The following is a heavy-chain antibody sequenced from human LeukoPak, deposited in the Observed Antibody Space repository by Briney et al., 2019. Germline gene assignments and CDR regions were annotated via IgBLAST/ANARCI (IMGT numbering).Heavy chain of an antibody. Sequence: RSGRSLRLSCVASGFTFSSNGMHWVRQAPGKGLEWVAVIWYDGSNKYYADSVKGRFTISRDNSKNTLYLQMNSLRAEDTAVYYCASELRACSSSCPADAFDIWGQGTMVTVSS. CDR3: ASELRACSSSCPADAFDI. CDR2: IWYDGSNK. V-gene: IGHV3-33*01. D-gene: IGHD6-13*01. J-gene: IGHJ3*02. CDR1: GFTFSSNG.